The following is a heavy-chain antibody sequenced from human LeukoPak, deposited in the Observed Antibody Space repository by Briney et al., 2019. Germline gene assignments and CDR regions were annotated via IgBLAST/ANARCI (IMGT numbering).Heavy chain of an antibody. D-gene: IGHD2-15*01. Sequence: GASVTLSCTSSGGAFSSYTISWVRQAPGPGLEWMGRIIPFLGIANYAQKFQGRVTITADKSTSTAYMELSSLRSEDTAVYYCATRYCSGGSGPNRPYYYGMDVWGQGTTVTVSS. J-gene: IGHJ6*02. V-gene: IGHV1-69*02. CDR1: GGAFSSYT. CDR2: IIPFLGIA. CDR3: ATRYCSGGSGPNRPYYYGMDV.